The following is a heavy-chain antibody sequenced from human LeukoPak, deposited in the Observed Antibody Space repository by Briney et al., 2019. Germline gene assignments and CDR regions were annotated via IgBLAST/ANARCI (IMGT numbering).Heavy chain of an antibody. Sequence: GESLKISCKASGYSLTNYWIGWVRQMPGKGLEWMGIIYPGDSDTRYSPSFQGQVTISADKSISTAYLQWSSLKASATAMYYCARQGTSSGWFDHWGQGTLDTVSS. CDR1: GYSLTNYW. V-gene: IGHV5-51*01. CDR3: ARQGTSSGWFDH. J-gene: IGHJ5*02. D-gene: IGHD6-6*01. CDR2: IYPGDSDT.